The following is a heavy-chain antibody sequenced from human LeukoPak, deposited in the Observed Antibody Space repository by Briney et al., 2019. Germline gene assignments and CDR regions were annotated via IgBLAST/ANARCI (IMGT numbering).Heavy chain of an antibody. CDR3: ARHGGGSS. V-gene: IGHV4-39*01. D-gene: IGHD6-13*01. CDR1: GGSISSSSYY. CDR2: IYYSGST. Sequence: PSETLSLTCTVSGGSISSSSYYWGWIRQPPGKGLEWIGSIYYSGSTYYNPSLKSRVTISVDTSKNQFSLKLSSVTAADTAVYYCARHGGGSSWGQGTLVTVSS. J-gene: IGHJ4*02.